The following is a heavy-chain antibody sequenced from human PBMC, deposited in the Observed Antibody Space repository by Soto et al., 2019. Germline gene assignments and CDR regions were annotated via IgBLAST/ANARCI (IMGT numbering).Heavy chain of an antibody. J-gene: IGHJ4*02. Sequence: EVQLLESGGGLVQPGGSLRLSCAASGFTFSSYAMSWVRQAPGKGLEWVSAISGSGGSTYYAGSVKGRFTISRDNSKNTLYLQMNSLRAEDTAVYYCAKGGGYSYGYFDYWGQGTLVTVSS. CDR2: ISGSGGST. D-gene: IGHD5-18*01. V-gene: IGHV3-23*01. CDR3: AKGGGYSYGYFDY. CDR1: GFTFSSYA.